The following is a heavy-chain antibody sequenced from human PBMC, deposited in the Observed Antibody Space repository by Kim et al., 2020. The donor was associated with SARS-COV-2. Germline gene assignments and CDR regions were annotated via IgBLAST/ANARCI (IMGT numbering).Heavy chain of an antibody. CDR2: IWYDGSNK. D-gene: IGHD6-13*01. CDR3: ARDIAAAGSFDY. CDR1: GFTFSSYG. V-gene: IGHV3-33*01. J-gene: IGHJ4*02. Sequence: GGSLRLSCAASGFTFSSYGMHWVRQAPGKGLEWVAVIWYDGSNKYYADSVKGRFTISRDNSKNTLYLQMNSLRAEDTAVYYCARDIAAAGSFDYWGQGTLVTVSS.